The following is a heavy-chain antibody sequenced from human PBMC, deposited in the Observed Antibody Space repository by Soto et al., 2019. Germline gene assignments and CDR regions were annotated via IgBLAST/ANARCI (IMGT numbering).Heavy chain of an antibody. V-gene: IGHV3-21*01. CDR2: ISSNSAYI. D-gene: IGHD6-13*01. Sequence: GGSLSLSCAASGFTFRSFTTNWVRQAPWKGLEWVSTISSNSAYIYYTDALRGRFTISRDNAKNSLHLQMNSLRAEDTAVYYCTRDASRDSSARGWFDPWGPGTLVTVSS. CDR1: GFTFRSFT. CDR3: TRDASRDSSARGWFDP. J-gene: IGHJ5*02.